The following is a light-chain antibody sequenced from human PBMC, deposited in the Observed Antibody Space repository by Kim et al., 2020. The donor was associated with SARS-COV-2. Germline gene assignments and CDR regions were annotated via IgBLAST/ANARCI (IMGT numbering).Light chain of an antibody. CDR2: DAS. CDR3: QQRSNWPLLT. V-gene: IGKV3-11*01. CDR1: QSVSSY. Sequence: EIVLTQSPATPSLSPGERATLSCRASQSVSSYLAWYQQKPGQAPRLLIYDASNRATGIPARFSGSRSGTDFTLTISSLEPEDFAVYYCQQRSNWPLLTFGGGTKVDIK. J-gene: IGKJ4*01.